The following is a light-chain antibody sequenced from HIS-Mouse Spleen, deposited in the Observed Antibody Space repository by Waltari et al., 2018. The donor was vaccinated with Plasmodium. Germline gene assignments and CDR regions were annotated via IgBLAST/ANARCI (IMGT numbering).Light chain of an antibody. Sequence: QSALTQPASVSGSPGPSITISCTGTSSEVGGYNYLSWYQQHPGKAPKLMIYDVSNRPSGVSNRFSGSKSGNTASLTISGLQAEDEADYYCSSYTSSSTLNYVFGTGTKVTVL. CDR3: SSYTSSSTLNYV. CDR1: SSEVGGYNY. J-gene: IGLJ1*01. V-gene: IGLV2-14*03. CDR2: DVS.